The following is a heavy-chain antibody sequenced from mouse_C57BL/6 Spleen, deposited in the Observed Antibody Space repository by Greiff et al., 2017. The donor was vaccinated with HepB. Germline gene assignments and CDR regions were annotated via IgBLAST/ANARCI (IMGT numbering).Heavy chain of an antibody. J-gene: IGHJ2*01. CDR1: GYTFTSYW. D-gene: IGHD2-2*01. CDR2: IYPSDSET. V-gene: IGHV1-61*01. Sequence: VQLQQPGAELVRPGSSVKLSCKASGYTFTSYWMDWVKQRPGQGLEWIGNIYPSDSETHYNQKFKDKATLTVDKSSSTAYMQLSSLTSEDSAVYYCARGLRERFDYWGQGTTLTVSS. CDR3: ARGLRERFDY.